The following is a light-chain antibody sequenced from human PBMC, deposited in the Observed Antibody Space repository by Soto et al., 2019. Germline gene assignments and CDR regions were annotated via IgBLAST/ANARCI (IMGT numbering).Light chain of an antibody. V-gene: IGLV2-14*03. CDR1: SSDVGAYKY. Sequence: QSALTQPASVSGSPGQSITISCTGTSSDVGAYKYVSWFQQYPGKVPKLIIYEVNDRPSGVSNRFSASKSGNTASLTISGLQAEDEADYYCSSYTRQSTYVFGTGTKVT. CDR2: EVN. J-gene: IGLJ1*01. CDR3: SSYTRQSTYV.